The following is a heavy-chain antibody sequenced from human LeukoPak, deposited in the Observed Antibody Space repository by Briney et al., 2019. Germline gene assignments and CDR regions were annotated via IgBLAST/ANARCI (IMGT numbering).Heavy chain of an antibody. J-gene: IGHJ4*02. V-gene: IGHV3-7*01. D-gene: IGHD3-22*01. CDR3: ARDDSSGYYYFDN. CDR2: INQDGSEK. Sequence: GGSLRLSCVASGFTFSNYWMSWVRQAPGEGLERVANINQDGSEKYSVDSVKGRFTFSRDNAKNSLFLQMNSLRADDTAVYYCARDDSSGYYYFDNWGQGTLVTVSS. CDR1: GFTFSNYW.